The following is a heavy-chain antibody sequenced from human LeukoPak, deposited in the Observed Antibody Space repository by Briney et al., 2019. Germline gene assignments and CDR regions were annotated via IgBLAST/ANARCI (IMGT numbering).Heavy chain of an antibody. CDR2: MNPNSGNT. D-gene: IGHD1-26*01. CDR3: ARVIRGAPTNLFDP. Sequence: ASVKVACKASGYTFTSYDINWVRQATGQGLEWMGWMNPNSGNTGYAQKFQGRVTMTRNTSISTAYMELSSLRSEDTAVYYCARVIRGAPTNLFDPWGQGTLVTVSS. J-gene: IGHJ5*02. CDR1: GYTFTSYD. V-gene: IGHV1-8*01.